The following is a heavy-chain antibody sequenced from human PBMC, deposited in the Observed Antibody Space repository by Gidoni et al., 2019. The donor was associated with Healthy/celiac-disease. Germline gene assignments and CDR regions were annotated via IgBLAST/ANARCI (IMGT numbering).Heavy chain of an antibody. D-gene: IGHD2-21*02. Sequence: EVQLFESGGGLVQPGGSLRLPFPAPGFTFSRYAMSWVRQAPGKGLEGVSAISGSGGSTYYADSVKGRFTISRDNSKNTLYLQMNSLRAEDTAVYYCAKDRHAVVTPSYFQHWGQGTLVTVSS. J-gene: IGHJ1*01. CDR2: ISGSGGST. CDR3: AKDRHAVVTPSYFQH. CDR1: GFTFSRYA. V-gene: IGHV3-23*01.